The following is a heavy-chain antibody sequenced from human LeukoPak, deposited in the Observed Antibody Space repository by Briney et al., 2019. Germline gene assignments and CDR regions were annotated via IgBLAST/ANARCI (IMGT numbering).Heavy chain of an antibody. J-gene: IGHJ4*02. CDR3: ARGQSSANDRKGRTGLDS. Sequence: PTASVKVSCKASGGSFSTYPITWVRQAPGHGLEWMGRFVPGVGVSTYAQRFKGRVTFTADASTTTSFTEVASLKSDDTAVYYCARGQSSANDRKGRTGLDSWGQGTLVTVSS. V-gene: IGHV1-69*02. D-gene: IGHD2-2*01. CDR1: GGSFSTYP. CDR2: FVPGVGVS.